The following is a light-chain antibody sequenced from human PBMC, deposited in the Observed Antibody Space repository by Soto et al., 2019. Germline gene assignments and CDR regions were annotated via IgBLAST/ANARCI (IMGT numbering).Light chain of an antibody. Sequence: EVVMTQSPATLSVSPGDRATLSCRASQSVHNNLAWYQQKPGQAPRLLIFDTSTRATDIPIRFTGGGSGTQFTITISSQQSEDPRVYYCPHHEICPLTFGGGTKVEIK. CDR2: DTS. CDR3: PHHEICPLT. V-gene: IGKV3-15*01. J-gene: IGKJ4*01. CDR1: QSVHNN.